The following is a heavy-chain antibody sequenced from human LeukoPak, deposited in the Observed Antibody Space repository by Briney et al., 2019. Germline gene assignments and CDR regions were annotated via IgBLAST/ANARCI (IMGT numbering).Heavy chain of an antibody. CDR1: GYTFSGSGWY. V-gene: IGHV1-2*02. CDR3: ARDGPAQMVEFDN. J-gene: IGHJ4*02. D-gene: IGHD3-10*01. CDR2: IYPNNGAA. Sequence: ASVKVSCRASGYTFSGSGWYLYWLRQAPGQGLECLGWIYPNNGAASYAQKFQGRVAMTRDTSVSTAYMELSRLRPDDTAVYFCARDGPAQMVEFDNWGQGTLVTVSS.